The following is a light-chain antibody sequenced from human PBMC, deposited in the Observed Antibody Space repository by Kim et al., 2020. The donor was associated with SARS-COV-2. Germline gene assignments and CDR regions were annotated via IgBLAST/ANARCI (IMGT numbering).Light chain of an antibody. CDR3: QQYDMRPPYT. V-gene: IGKV3-15*01. Sequence: VSPGERATLSCRASQSVNNNLAWYQQKPGQAPRLLIYVASTRATGIPARFSGSGSGTEFTLTISSLQSEDSAIYYCQQYDMRPPYTFGQGTKLEI. CDR2: VAS. J-gene: IGKJ2*01. CDR1: QSVNNN.